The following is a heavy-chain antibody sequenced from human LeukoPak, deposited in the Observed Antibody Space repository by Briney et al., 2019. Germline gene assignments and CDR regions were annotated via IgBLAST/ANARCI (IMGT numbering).Heavy chain of an antibody. CDR2: IIPIFGTA. Sequence: SVKVSFKASGGTFSSYAISWVRQAPGQGLEWMGGIIPIFGTANYAQKFQGRVTITADESTSTAYMELSSLRSEDTAVYYCARATTMVRGVIITQDSRDAFDIWGQGTMVTVSS. D-gene: IGHD3-10*01. CDR3: ARATTMVRGVIITQDSRDAFDI. V-gene: IGHV1-69*01. CDR1: GGTFSSYA. J-gene: IGHJ3*02.